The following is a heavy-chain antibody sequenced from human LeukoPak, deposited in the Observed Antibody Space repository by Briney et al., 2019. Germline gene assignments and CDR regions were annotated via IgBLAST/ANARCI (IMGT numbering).Heavy chain of an antibody. CDR2: ISAYNGNT. CDR1: GYTFTSYG. V-gene: IGHV1-18*01. Sequence: ASVKVSCKASGYTFTSYGIRWVRQAPGQGLEWMGWISAYNGNTNYAQKLQGRVTMTTDTSTSTAYMELRSLRSDDTAVYYCARTRASGYYYYGMDVWGQGTTVTVSS. J-gene: IGHJ6*02. CDR3: ARTRASGYYYYGMDV.